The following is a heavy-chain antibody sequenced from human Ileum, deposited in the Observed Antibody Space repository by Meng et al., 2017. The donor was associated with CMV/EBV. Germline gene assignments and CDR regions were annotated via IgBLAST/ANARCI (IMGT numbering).Heavy chain of an antibody. Sequence: GGSLRLSCAASGFTFNSYNMNWVRQAPGKGLEWVSSISTSSSYIYYADSVKGRFSISRDNAKQSLYLQMNSLRPEDTAVYYCARDAEVYCSGGGCSRLDAWGQGSLVTVSS. D-gene: IGHD2-15*01. CDR1: GFTFNSYN. CDR2: ISTSSSYI. J-gene: IGHJ5*02. CDR3: ARDAEVYCSGGGCSRLDA. V-gene: IGHV3-21*01.